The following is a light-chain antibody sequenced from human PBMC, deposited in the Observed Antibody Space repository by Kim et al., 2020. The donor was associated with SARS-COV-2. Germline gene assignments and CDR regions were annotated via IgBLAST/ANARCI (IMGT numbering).Light chain of an antibody. Sequence: DIHITQSPSSLSASVGDRVTITCQASQDISNYLNWYQQKPGKAPKLLIYDASNLETGVPSRFSGSGSGTDFTFTISSLQPEDIATYYCQQYDNLPLTFGGGTKLEI. CDR2: DAS. J-gene: IGKJ4*01. CDR1: QDISNY. CDR3: QQYDNLPLT. V-gene: IGKV1-33*01.